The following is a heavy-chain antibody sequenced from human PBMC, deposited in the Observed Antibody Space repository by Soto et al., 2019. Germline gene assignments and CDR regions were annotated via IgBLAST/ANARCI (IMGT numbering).Heavy chain of an antibody. CDR3: ARVSGPTEGYTYGY. J-gene: IGHJ4*02. Sequence: EVQLVESGGGLVQPGGSLRLSCAASRFPFSDHHMDWVRQAPGKGLEWVGRTRNKDMSFITEYAASVKGRFTISRDDSKKSMYLQMNSLKTEDTAVYYCARVSGPTEGYTYGYWGQGTLVTVSS. CDR2: TRNKDMSFIT. CDR1: RFPFSDHH. D-gene: IGHD5-18*01. V-gene: IGHV3-72*01.